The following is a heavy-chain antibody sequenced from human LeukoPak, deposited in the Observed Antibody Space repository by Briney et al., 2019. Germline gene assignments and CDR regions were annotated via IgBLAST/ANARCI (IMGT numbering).Heavy chain of an antibody. CDR3: ASPTGVYYDSSGYNDPFDI. D-gene: IGHD3-22*01. J-gene: IGHJ3*02. CDR1: GYRFSNHW. CDR2: IYAGDSDT. V-gene: IGHV5-51*01. Sequence: GESLKISCKGSGYRFSNHWIGWVRQMPGKGLEWMGIIYAGDSDTRYSPSFQGQVTISADESISTAYLQWSSLKASDTAIYYCASPTGVYYDSSGYNDPFDIWGQGTMVTVSS.